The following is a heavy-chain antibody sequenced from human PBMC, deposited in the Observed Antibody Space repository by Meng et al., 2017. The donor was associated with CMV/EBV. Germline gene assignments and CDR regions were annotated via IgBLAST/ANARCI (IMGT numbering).Heavy chain of an antibody. Sequence: GGSLRLSCAASGFTFSSYAMHWVRQAPGKGLEWVAVISYDGSNKYYADSVKGRFTISRDNSKNTLYLQMNSLRAEDTAVYYCARDRSSYYYYYGMDVWGQGTLVTVSS. CDR1: GFTFSSYA. J-gene: IGHJ6*02. CDR2: ISYDGSNK. D-gene: IGHD5-18*01. V-gene: IGHV3-30*04. CDR3: ARDRSSYYYYYGMDV.